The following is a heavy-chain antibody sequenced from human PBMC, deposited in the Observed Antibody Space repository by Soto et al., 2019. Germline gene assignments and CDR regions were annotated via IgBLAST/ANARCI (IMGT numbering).Heavy chain of an antibody. CDR2: IYPGDSDT. J-gene: IGHJ5*02. V-gene: IGHV5-51*01. Sequence: GESLKISCKGSGYSFTSYWIGWVRQMPGKGLEWMGIIYPGDSDTRYSPSFQGQVTISADKSISTAYLQWSSLKASDTAMYYCARDPDSSSWYGNWFDPWGQGTLVTVSS. D-gene: IGHD6-13*01. CDR3: ARDPDSSSWYGNWFDP. CDR1: GYSFTSYW.